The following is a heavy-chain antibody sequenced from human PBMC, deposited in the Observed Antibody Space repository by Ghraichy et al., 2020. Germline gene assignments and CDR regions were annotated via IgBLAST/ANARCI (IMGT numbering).Heavy chain of an antibody. CDR3: ARTIDNWNVVYFDY. CDR1: GGSITRDSYS. CDR2: IHNTGTT. D-gene: IGHD1-20*01. J-gene: IGHJ4*02. V-gene: IGHV4-61*10. Sequence: SETLSLTCTVSGGSITRDSYSWSWIRQPAGKGLEWVGLIHNTGTTNSDPSLKSRVTMSMDTSKNQFSLKLTSVTAADAAVYYCARTIDNWNVVYFDYWGQGTMVTASS.